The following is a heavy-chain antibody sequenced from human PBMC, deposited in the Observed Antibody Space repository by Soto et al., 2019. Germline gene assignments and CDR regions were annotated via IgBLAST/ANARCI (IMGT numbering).Heavy chain of an antibody. CDR2: IKQDGSEN. Sequence: EVQLVESGGGLVQPGGSLRLSCAASGFTFSSYWMSWVRQAPGKGLEWVANIKQDGSENYYVDSVKGRFATSRDNAENSLYLQMNSLRAEDTAVYYCAAYDLRYGGHDPWGQGTLVTVSS. D-gene: IGHD3-16*01. V-gene: IGHV3-7*01. CDR1: GFTFSSYW. J-gene: IGHJ5*02. CDR3: AAYDLRYGGHDP.